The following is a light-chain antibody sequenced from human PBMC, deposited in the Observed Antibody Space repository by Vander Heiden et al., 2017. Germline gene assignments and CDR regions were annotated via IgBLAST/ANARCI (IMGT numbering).Light chain of an antibody. J-gene: IGKJ1*01. CDR3: QQYSIDSPA. V-gene: IGKV1-5*01. CDR2: DAS. CDR1: QSTTTW. Sequence: DIQMTQSPSTLSASVGARVTITRRASQSTTTWLDWYQQKPGKAPKHLIYDASNLQSGVPSRFCGSGSGTDFSLTISSLQPDDFATYYCQQYSIDSPAFGQGTKVEI.